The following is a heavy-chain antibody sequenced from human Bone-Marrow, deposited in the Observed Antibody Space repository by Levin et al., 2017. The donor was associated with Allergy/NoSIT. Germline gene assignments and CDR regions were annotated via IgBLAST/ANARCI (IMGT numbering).Heavy chain of an antibody. J-gene: IGHJ6*02. CDR1: GFTFSSYS. Sequence: GGSLRLSCAASGFTFSSYSMNWVRQAPGKGLEWVSSISSSSSYIYYADSVKGRFTISRDNAKNSLYLQMNSLRAEDTAVYYCARAPGTFGGLLVYYYYGMDVWGQGTTVTVSS. D-gene: IGHD2/OR15-2a*01. V-gene: IGHV3-21*01. CDR3: ARAPGTFGGLLVYYYYGMDV. CDR2: ISSSSSYI.